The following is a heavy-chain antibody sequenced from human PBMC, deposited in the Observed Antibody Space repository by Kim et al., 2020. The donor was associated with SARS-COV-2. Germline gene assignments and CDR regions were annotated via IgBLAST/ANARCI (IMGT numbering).Heavy chain of an antibody. V-gene: IGHV3-48*02. Sequence: GGSLRLSCAASGFTFSSYSMNWVRQAPGKGLEWVSYISSSSSTIYYADSVKGRFTISRDNAKNSLYLQMNSLRDEDTAVYYCARERGSGIRYFDWLPRNHDYFDLWGKGTMVTVS. J-gene: IGHJ3*01. CDR3: ARERGSGIRYFDWLPRNHDYFDL. CDR2: ISSSSSTI. CDR1: GFTFSSYS. D-gene: IGHD3-9*01.